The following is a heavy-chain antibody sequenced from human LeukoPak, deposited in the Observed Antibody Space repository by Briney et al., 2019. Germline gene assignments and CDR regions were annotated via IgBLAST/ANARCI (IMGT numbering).Heavy chain of an antibody. V-gene: IGHV4-30-4*01. CDR2: IYYSGST. CDR3: ARVRYSGYDLIYGMDV. Sequence: SETLSLTCTVSGGSISSGDYYWSWIRQPPGKGLEWIGYIYYSGSTYYNPSLKSRVTISVDTSKNQFSLKLSSVTAAGTAVYYCARVRYSGYDLIYGMDVWGQGTTVTVSS. D-gene: IGHD5-12*01. J-gene: IGHJ6*02. CDR1: GGSISSGDYY.